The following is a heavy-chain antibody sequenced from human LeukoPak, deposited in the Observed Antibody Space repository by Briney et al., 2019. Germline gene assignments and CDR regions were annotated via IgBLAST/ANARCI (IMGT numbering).Heavy chain of an antibody. CDR1: GYTLTGYY. V-gene: IGHV1-2*02. J-gene: IGHJ5*02. D-gene: IGHD6-19*01. CDR2: INGNTGDT. Sequence: GASVTVSFKASGYTLTGYYMHWVRQAPGQGLEWMGWINGNTGDTRYAEKFQGRVTMTRDTSISTAYMELRSLTSDDSAVYYCARDGAVTGSYNWFDPWGQGTLVTVSS. CDR3: ARDGAVTGSYNWFDP.